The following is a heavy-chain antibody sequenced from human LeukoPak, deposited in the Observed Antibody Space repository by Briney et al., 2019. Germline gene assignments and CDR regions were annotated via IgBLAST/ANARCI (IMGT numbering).Heavy chain of an antibody. D-gene: IGHD6-13*01. J-gene: IGHJ6*02. CDR1: GGSFSGYY. Sequence: SETLSLTCAVYGGSFSGYYWSWIRQPPGKGLEWIGEINHSGSTNYNPSLKSRVTISVDTSKNQFSLKLGSVTAADTAVYYCARSHSLPGSSRYRAPYGMDVWGQGTTVTVSS. CDR2: INHSGST. V-gene: IGHV4-34*01. CDR3: ARSHSLPGSSRYRAPYGMDV.